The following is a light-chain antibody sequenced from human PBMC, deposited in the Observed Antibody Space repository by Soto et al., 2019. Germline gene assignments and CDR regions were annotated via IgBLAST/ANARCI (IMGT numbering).Light chain of an antibody. J-gene: IGLJ7*01. CDR1: SFNIGSNT. Sequence: QSVLTQPPSASGTPGQRVTSSCSGSSFNIGSNTVNWYQQLPGTAPKLLIYSNSQRPSGVPDRFSGSKSGTAASLAISGLQSEDEADYSCAAWDDSLQEPVFGGGTQLTVL. V-gene: IGLV1-44*01. CDR3: AAWDDSLQEPV. CDR2: SNS.